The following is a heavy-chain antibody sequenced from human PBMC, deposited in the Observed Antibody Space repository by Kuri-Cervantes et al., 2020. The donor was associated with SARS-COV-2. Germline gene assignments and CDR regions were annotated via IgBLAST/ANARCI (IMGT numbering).Heavy chain of an antibody. J-gene: IGHJ6*02. D-gene: IGHD4-17*01. Sequence: GSLRLSCTVSGGSISSYYWSWIRQPPGKGLEWIGEINHSGSTNYNPSLKSRDTISVDTSKNQFSLKLSSVTAADTAVYYCARDTTVTTERYYGMDVWGQGTTVTVSS. V-gene: IGHV4-34*01. CDR3: ARDTTVTTERYYGMDV. CDR1: GGSISSYY. CDR2: INHSGST.